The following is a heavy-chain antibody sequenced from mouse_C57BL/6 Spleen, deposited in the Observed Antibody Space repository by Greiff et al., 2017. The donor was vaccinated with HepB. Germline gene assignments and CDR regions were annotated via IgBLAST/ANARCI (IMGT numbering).Heavy chain of an antibody. Sequence: QVQLQQPGAELVKPGASVKMSCKASGYTFTSYWITWVKQRPGQGLEWIGDIYPGSGSTNYNEKFKSKATLTVDTSSSTAYMQLSSLTSEDSAVYYCARFRGALEGGWFAYWGQGTLVTVSA. CDR1: GYTFTSYW. V-gene: IGHV1-55*01. J-gene: IGHJ3*01. CDR3: ARFRGALEGGWFAY. CDR2: IYPGSGST.